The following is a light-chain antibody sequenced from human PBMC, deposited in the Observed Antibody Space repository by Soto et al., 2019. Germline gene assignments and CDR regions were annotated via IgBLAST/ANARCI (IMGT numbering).Light chain of an antibody. J-gene: IGKJ5*01. CDR2: DTS. Sequence: EMVMTQSPATLSVSPGERATLSCRASQSVSSELAWYQQKPGQAPRLLIYDTSTRATGIPARFSGSGSGTEFTLTISSLQSEDFAVYYCQQYSNWPPITFGQGTRLEIK. CDR3: QQYSNWPPIT. V-gene: IGKV3-15*01. CDR1: QSVSSE.